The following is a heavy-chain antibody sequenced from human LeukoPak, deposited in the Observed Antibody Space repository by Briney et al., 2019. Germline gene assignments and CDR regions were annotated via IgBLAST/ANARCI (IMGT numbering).Heavy chain of an antibody. D-gene: IGHD3-16*01. Sequence: GGSLRLSCAASGFTFSSYAMSWVRQAPGEGLEWVSAISGSGGSTYYADSVKGRFTISRDNSKNTLYLQMNSLRAEDTAVYYCAKDLGLMGAGPFDYWGQGTLVTVSS. CDR1: GFTFSSYA. CDR3: AKDLGLMGAGPFDY. CDR2: ISGSGGST. J-gene: IGHJ4*02. V-gene: IGHV3-23*01.